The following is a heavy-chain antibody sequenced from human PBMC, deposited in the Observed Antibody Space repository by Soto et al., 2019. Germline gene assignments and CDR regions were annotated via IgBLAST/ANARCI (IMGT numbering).Heavy chain of an antibody. CDR1: GGSISSGGYY. CDR3: ARSGGFLEWLLHDYYYYGMDV. CDR2: IYYSGST. D-gene: IGHD3-3*01. J-gene: IGHJ6*02. Sequence: PSETLSLTCTVSGGSISSGGYYWSWIRQHPGKGLEWIGYIYYSGSTYYNPSLKSRVTISVDTSKNQFSLKLSSVTAADTAVYYCARSGGFLEWLLHDYYYYGMDVWGQGTTVTV. V-gene: IGHV4-31*03.